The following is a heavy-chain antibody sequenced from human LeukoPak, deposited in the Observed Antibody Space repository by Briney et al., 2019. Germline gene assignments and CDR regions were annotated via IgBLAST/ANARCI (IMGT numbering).Heavy chain of an antibody. Sequence: ASVKVSCKASGYTFTGYYMHWVRQAPGQGLEWMGWINPNSGGTNYAQKFQGRVTMTRDMSTSTVYMELSSLRSEDTAVYYCARSSGRSPNREYMDVWGKGTTVTVSS. CDR2: INPNSGGT. J-gene: IGHJ6*03. V-gene: IGHV1-2*02. CDR1: GYTFTGYY. CDR3: ARSSGRSPNREYMDV. D-gene: IGHD1-14*01.